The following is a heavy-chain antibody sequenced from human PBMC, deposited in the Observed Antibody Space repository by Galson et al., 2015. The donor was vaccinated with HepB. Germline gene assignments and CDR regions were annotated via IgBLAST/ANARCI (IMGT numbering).Heavy chain of an antibody. V-gene: IGHV1-69*10. J-gene: IGHJ6*03. CDR2: IIPILGIA. CDR3: ARESGYDILTGYYIDYYMDV. CDR1: GGTFSSYA. Sequence: SVKVSCKASGGTFSSYAISWVRQAPGQGLEWMGGIIPILGIANYAQKFQGRVTITADKSTSTAYMELSSLRSEDTAVYYCARESGYDILTGYYIDYYMDVWGKGTTVTVSS. D-gene: IGHD3-9*01.